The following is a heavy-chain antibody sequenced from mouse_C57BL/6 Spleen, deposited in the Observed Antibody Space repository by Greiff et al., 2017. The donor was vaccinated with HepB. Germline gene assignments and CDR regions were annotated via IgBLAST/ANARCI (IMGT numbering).Heavy chain of an antibody. CDR1: GYTFTDYE. CDR2: IDPETGGT. J-gene: IGHJ3*01. V-gene: IGHV1-15*01. D-gene: IGHD1-1*01. CDR3: TEIYYYGRWFAY. Sequence: QVQLQQSGAELVRPGASVTLSCKASGYTFTDYEMHWVKQTPVHGLEWIGAIDPETGGTAYNQKFKGKAILTADKSSSTAYMELRSLTSEDSAVYYCTEIYYYGRWFAYWGQGTLVTVSA.